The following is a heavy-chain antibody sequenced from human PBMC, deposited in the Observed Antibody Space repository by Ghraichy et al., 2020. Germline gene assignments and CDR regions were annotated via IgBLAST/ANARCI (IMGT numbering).Heavy chain of an antibody. J-gene: IGHJ2*01. Sequence: GGSLRLSCAASGFSFSSYGMHWVRQAPGKGLEWVAVIWYDGSNKYYADSVKGRFTISRDNSKNTLYLQMNSLRAEDTAVYYCARNEPQLRYFDLWGRGTLVTVSS. CDR2: IWYDGSNK. D-gene: IGHD2-2*01. CDR1: GFSFSSYG. V-gene: IGHV3-33*01. CDR3: ARNEPQLRYFDL.